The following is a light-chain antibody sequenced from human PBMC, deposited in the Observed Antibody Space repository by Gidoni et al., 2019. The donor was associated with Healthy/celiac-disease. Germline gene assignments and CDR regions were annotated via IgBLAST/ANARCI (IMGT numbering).Light chain of an antibody. V-gene: IGKV1-5*01. J-gene: IGKJ3*01. Sequence: DVQMTQSPSPLSASVGDRVTITCRASQSISSGLAWYQQKPGKALKLLSYDASSLESGVPSRVSGSGSGTEFTLTISSLQPDDVATYYCQQYNSYPLTFGPGTKVDIK. CDR1: QSISSG. CDR3: QQYNSYPLT. CDR2: DAS.